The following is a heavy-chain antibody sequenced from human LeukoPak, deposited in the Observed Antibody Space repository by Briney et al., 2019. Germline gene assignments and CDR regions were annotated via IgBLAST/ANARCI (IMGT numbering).Heavy chain of an antibody. CDR1: GFTFSTSW. V-gene: IGHV3-7*01. D-gene: IGHD4/OR15-4a*01. CDR3: TRDRAYGALDY. CDR2: INGDGSLN. Sequence: GGSLRLSCAASGFTFSTSWMTWVRQAPGKGLEWVANINGDGSLNGHVASVKGRFTISRDNAKNSVYLQMISLRDEDTAVYYCTRDRAYGALDYWGQGTLVTVSS. J-gene: IGHJ4*02.